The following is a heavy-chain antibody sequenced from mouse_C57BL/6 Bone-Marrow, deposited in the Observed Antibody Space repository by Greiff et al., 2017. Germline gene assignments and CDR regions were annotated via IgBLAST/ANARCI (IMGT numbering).Heavy chain of an antibody. D-gene: IGHD1-1*01. V-gene: IGHV5-4*01. CDR3: ARDWITTDHSPYAMDY. CDR1: GFTFSSYA. Sequence: EVKLVESGGGLVKPGGSLKLSCAASGFTFSSYAMSWVRQTPEKRLEWVATISDGGSYTYYPDNVKGRFTISRDNAKNNLYLQMSHLKSEDTAMYYCARDWITTDHSPYAMDYWGQGTSVTVSS. CDR2: ISDGGSYT. J-gene: IGHJ4*01.